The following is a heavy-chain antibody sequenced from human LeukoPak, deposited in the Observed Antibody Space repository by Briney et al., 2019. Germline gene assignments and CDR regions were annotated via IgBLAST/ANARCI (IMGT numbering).Heavy chain of an antibody. D-gene: IGHD3-16*01. Sequence: PGGSLRLSCVVSGFTVSSNYMSWVRQPPGKGLEWIGSIYYSGSTYYNPSLKSRVTISVDMSKNQFSLKLSSVTAADTAVYYCARDFMNAFDIWGQGTMVTVSS. CDR3: ARDFMNAFDI. CDR2: IYYSGST. CDR1: GFTVSSNY. J-gene: IGHJ3*02. V-gene: IGHV4-39*07.